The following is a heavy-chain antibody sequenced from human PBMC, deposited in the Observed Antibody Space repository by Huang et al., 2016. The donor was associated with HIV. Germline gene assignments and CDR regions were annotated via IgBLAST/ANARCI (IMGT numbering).Heavy chain of an antibody. V-gene: IGHV1-18*01. D-gene: IGHD2-21*01. CDR3: ARVPSDLYSDY. CDR1: GYTFRIYG. CDR2: VSGDSGFT. Sequence: QVQLVQSGPEVKKPGASVKVSCKASGYTFRIYGISWVRQAPGQGPEWMVWVSGDSGFTETSQKFQGRVTMTTDTSTSTAYMDLRSLTADDTAVYYCARVPSDLYSDYWGQGTLVTVSS. J-gene: IGHJ4*02.